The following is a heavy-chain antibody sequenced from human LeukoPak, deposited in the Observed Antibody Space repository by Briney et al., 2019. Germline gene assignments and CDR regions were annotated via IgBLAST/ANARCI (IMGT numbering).Heavy chain of an antibody. V-gene: IGHV3-33*01. CDR1: GFTFSSYG. D-gene: IGHD3-9*01. J-gene: IGHJ4*02. CDR2: IWYDGSNK. Sequence: PGGSLRLSCAASGFTFSSYGMHWVRQAPGKGLGWVAVIWYDGSNKYYADSVKGRFTIARDNAKNSLYLQMLSLRDEDTAVYYCATGLPYYDVSTAYPQYDYWGQGTLVTVSS. CDR3: ATGLPYYDVSTAYPQYDY.